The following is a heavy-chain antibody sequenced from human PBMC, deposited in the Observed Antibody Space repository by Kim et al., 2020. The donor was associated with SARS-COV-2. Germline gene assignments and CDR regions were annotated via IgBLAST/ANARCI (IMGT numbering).Heavy chain of an antibody. J-gene: IGHJ6*02. D-gene: IGHD2-2*01. V-gene: IGHV4-61*01. CDR3: ARDVLYCSSTSCYWSGMDV. CDR1: GGSVSSGSYY. CDR2: IYYSGST. Sequence: SETLSLTCTVSGGSVSSGSYYWSWIRQPPGKGLEWIGYIYYSGSTNYNPSLKSRVTISVDTSKNQFSLKLSSVTAADTAVYYCARDVLYCSSTSCYWSGMDVWGQGTTVTVSS.